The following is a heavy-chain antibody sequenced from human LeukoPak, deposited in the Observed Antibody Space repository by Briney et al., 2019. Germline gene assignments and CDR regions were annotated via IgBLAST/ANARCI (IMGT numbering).Heavy chain of an antibody. CDR1: GGSISSYY. V-gene: IGHV4-4*07. Sequence: PSETLSLTCTVSGGSISSYYWSWIRQPAGKGLEWIGRIYTSGSTNYNPSLKSRFTMSVDTSKNQFSLKLSSVTAADTAVYYCARDRSSGWYGGYYFDYWGQGTLVTVSS. D-gene: IGHD6-19*01. J-gene: IGHJ4*02. CDR2: IYTSGST. CDR3: ARDRSSGWYGGYYFDY.